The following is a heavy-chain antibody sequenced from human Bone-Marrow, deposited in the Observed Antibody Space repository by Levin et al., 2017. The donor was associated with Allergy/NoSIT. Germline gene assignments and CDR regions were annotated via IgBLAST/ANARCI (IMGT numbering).Heavy chain of an antibody. CDR2: IYYSENT. J-gene: IGHJ4*02. D-gene: IGHD3-9*01. Sequence: MTSETLSLTCTVSGGSISIGGYYWTWVRQYPGKGLEWIGYIYYSENTYYNPSLKSRVTISIDMSKNQFSMNLRSVTAADTAVYFCASFPHMYYDLLTGYYRDYWGPGTLVAVSS. CDR1: GGSISIGGYY. CDR3: ASFPHMYYDLLTGYYRDY. V-gene: IGHV4-31*03.